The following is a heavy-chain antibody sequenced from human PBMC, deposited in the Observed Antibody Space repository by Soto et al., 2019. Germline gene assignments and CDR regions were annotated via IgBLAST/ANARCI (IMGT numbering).Heavy chain of an antibody. CDR1: GGSFSGYY. CDR2: INHSGST. Sequence: SETLSLTCAVYGGSFSGYYWSWIRQPPGKGLEWIGEINHSGSTNYNPSLKSRVTISVDTSKNQFSLKLSSVTAADTAVYYCARRRGWSSYFDYWGQGTLVTVSS. J-gene: IGHJ4*02. D-gene: IGHD6-19*01. CDR3: ARRRGWSSYFDY. V-gene: IGHV4-34*01.